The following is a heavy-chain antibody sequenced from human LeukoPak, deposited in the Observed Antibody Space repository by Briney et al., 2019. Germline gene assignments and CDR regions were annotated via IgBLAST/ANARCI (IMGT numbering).Heavy chain of an antibody. CDR1: GFTFGDHA. CDR3: TRGPTQQWLYYGMDV. D-gene: IGHD5-18*01. V-gene: IGHV3-49*04. J-gene: IGHJ6*02. Sequence: GGSLRLSCTASGFTFGDHAMSWVRQAPGKGLERVGFIRSKGYGGTTEYAASVKGRFTISRDDSKGIAYLQMNSLKIEDTAVYCTRGPTQQWLYYGMDVWGQGTTVIVSS. CDR2: IRSKGYGGTT.